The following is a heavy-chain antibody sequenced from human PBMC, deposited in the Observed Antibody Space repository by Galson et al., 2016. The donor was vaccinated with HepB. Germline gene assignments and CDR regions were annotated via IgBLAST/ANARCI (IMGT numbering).Heavy chain of an antibody. CDR1: GLTFSSYA. Sequence: SLRLSCAASGLTFSSYAMHWVRQAPGKGLEWVAVISYDGSSKYYADSVKGRFTISRDNSKNTLYVQMNSLNSEDTAVYYCARVSVVRRYFDLWGRGTLVTVSS. J-gene: IGHJ2*01. D-gene: IGHD3-22*01. CDR3: ARVSVVRRYFDL. V-gene: IGHV3-30*04. CDR2: ISYDGSSK.